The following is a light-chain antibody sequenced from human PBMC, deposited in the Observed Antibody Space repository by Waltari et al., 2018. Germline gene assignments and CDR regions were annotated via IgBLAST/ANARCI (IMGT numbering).Light chain of an antibody. CDR1: STAVAGSDP. V-gene: IGLV2-8*01. Sequence: QSALTQPPSASGSPGQSLPLPCTGISTAVAGSDPVFCYQQHPGQAPKHLIYQVTKRPSGVPGRFSGSKSDNTASLAVSGLQAEDEADYYRSSYAGGSSLMVGGGTKLTVL. J-gene: IGLJ2*01. CDR2: QVT. CDR3: SSYAGGSSLM.